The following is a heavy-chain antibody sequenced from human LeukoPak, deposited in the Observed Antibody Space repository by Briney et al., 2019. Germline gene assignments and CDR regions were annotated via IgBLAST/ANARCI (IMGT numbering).Heavy chain of an antibody. V-gene: IGHV4-34*01. CDR3: ARASGTGTHSSLDY. CDR2: INHSGST. Sequence: SETLSLTCAVYGGSFSGYYWSWIRQPPGKGREWIGEINHSGSTNYNPSLKSRVTISVDTSKNQFSLKLSSVTAADTAVYYCARASGTGTHSSLDYWGQGTLVTVSS. CDR1: GGSFSGYY. D-gene: IGHD3/OR15-3a*01. J-gene: IGHJ4*02.